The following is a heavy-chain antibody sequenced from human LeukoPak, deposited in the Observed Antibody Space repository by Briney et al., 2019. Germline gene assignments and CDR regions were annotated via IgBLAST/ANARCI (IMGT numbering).Heavy chain of an antibody. J-gene: IGHJ6*03. CDR3: AKDFWSGYVYYYYYYMDV. V-gene: IGHV3-30*02. CDR2: IRYDGSNK. Sequence: PGGSLRLSCAASGFTFSSYGMHWVRQAPGKGLEWVAFIRYDGSNKYYADSVKGRFTISRDNSKNTLYLQMNSLRAEDTAVYYCAKDFWSGYVYYYYYYMDVWGKGTTVTVSS. CDR1: GFTFSSYG. D-gene: IGHD3-3*01.